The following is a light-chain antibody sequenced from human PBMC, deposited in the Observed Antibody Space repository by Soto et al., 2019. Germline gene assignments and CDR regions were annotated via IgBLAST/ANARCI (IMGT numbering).Light chain of an antibody. V-gene: IGKV1-5*03. Sequence: DIQMTQSPSTLSASVGDRVTITCRASQSISSWLAWYQQKPGKAPKILIYKASTLESGVPSRFSGSGSVTEFTLTISSLQPDDFATYYCLQYNSYSTFGQGTKVEIK. CDR1: QSISSW. CDR2: KAS. J-gene: IGKJ1*01. CDR3: LQYNSYST.